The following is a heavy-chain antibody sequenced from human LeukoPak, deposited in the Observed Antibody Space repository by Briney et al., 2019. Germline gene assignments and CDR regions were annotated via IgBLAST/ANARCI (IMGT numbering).Heavy chain of an antibody. D-gene: IGHD3-22*01. CDR2: IIPIFGTA. Sequence: ASVKVSCKASGYTFTSYYMHWVRQAPGQGLEWMGGIIPIFGTANYAQKFQGRVTITADESTSTAYMELSSLRSEDTAVYYCARERAVGYYYDSSGYSPHYWFDPWGQGTLSPSPQ. CDR1: GYTFTSYY. CDR3: ARERAVGYYYDSSGYSPHYWFDP. J-gene: IGHJ5*02. V-gene: IGHV1-69*13.